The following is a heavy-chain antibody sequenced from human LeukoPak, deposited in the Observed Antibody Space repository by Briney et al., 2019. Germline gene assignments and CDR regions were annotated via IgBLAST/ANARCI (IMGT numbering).Heavy chain of an antibody. D-gene: IGHD6-6*01. CDR3: AKGLIAARPFDY. J-gene: IGHJ4*02. CDR2: ILGNGDAS. V-gene: IGHV3-64*02. CDR1: GFTFSSYP. Sequence: GGSLRLSSTAPGFTFSSYPMHWVRQAPGKGLEYLSAILGNGDASFYADSVKGIFTISRDNSKNTLYLQMDSLRAEDTAVYYCAKGLIAARPFDYWGQGTLVSVSS.